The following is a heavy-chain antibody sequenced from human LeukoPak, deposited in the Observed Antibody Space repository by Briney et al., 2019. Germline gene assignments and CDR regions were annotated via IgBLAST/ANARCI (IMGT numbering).Heavy chain of an antibody. V-gene: IGHV3-7*03. D-gene: IGHD6-19*01. CDR1: GFTFSSYW. CDR2: IRQDGGEK. Sequence: GGSLRLSCAVSGFTFSSYWMNWVRQAPGKGLEGVGSIRQDGGEKSYVDSVKGRFTISRDNTKNSLYLQMSSLRSEDTAVYYCATARSIAVAGTLSYWGRGTLVTVSS. J-gene: IGHJ4*02. CDR3: ATARSIAVAGTLSY.